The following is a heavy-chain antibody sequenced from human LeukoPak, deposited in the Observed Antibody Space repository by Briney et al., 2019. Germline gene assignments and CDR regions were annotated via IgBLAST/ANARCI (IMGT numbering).Heavy chain of an antibody. Sequence: GGALRLSCAASGFSFSDYYMSWIRLAPAPGLERVSYISSSGSTIYYADSVKGRFTISRDNAKNSLYLQMNSLRADDTAVYYGAREAVTPYYGKDVWGQGTTVTVSS. D-gene: IGHD6-19*01. V-gene: IGHV3-11*01. CDR1: GFSFSDYY. CDR3: AREAVTPYYGKDV. CDR2: ISSSGSTI. J-gene: IGHJ6*02.